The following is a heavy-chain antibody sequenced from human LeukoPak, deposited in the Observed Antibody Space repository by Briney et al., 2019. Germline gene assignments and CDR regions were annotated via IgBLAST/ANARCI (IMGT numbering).Heavy chain of an antibody. Sequence: GGSLRLSCAASGFTFSSYAMHWVRQAPGKGLEWVAVISYDGSNKYYADSVKGRFTISRDNAKNSLYLQMNSLRAEDTAVYYCPRGSTYYDSSGQVPFDYWGQGTLVTVSS. V-gene: IGHV3-30-3*01. CDR3: PRGSTYYDSSGQVPFDY. CDR1: GFTFSSYA. D-gene: IGHD3-22*01. J-gene: IGHJ4*02. CDR2: ISYDGSNK.